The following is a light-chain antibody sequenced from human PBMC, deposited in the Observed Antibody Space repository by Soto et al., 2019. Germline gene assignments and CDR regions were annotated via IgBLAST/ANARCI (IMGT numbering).Light chain of an antibody. CDR2: DAS. Sequence: DIQMPQSPSSLSASVGDRVTITCQASHDISNYLNWYQQKPGKAPKLLIYDASNLETGVPSRFSGSGSGTDFTFTISSLQPEDIATYYCQQYDNLPLTFGEGTKVEIK. J-gene: IGKJ4*01. CDR1: HDISNY. V-gene: IGKV1-33*01. CDR3: QQYDNLPLT.